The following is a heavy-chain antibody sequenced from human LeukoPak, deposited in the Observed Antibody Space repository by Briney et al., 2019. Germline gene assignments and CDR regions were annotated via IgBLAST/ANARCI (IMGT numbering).Heavy chain of an antibody. CDR3: ARDYAEYTYYYDSSGQGFDY. J-gene: IGHJ4*02. D-gene: IGHD3-22*01. CDR2: ISSSGNTI. CDR1: EFTFSDYY. Sequence: GGSLRLSCAASEFTFSDYYMSWIRQAPGKGLEWVSYISSSGNTIYYADSVKGRFTISRDNAKNSLYPQMNSLRAEDTAVYYCARDYAEYTYYYDSSGQGFDYWGQGTLVTVSS. V-gene: IGHV3-11*01.